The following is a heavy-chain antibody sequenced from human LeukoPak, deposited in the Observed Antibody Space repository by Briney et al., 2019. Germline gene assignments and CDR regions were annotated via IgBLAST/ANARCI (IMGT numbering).Heavy chain of an antibody. CDR2: ISSSSSYI. CDR3: AREVVPAAIDSYYFDY. Sequence: GGSLRLSCAASGFSVSNNYMSWVRQAPGKGLEWVSSISSSSSYIYYADSVKGRFTISRGNAKNSLYLQMNSLRAEDTAVYYCAREVVPAAIDSYYFDYWGQGTLVTVSS. V-gene: IGHV3-21*01. D-gene: IGHD2-2*02. J-gene: IGHJ4*02. CDR1: GFSVSNNY.